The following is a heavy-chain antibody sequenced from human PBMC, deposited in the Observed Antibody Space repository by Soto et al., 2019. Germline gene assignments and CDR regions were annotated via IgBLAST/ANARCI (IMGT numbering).Heavy chain of an antibody. D-gene: IGHD1-1*01. Sequence: GGSLRLSCAVAGFIFDDQYMDWVRQAPGKGLEWIGRIRNKVHSYSTAYAASVRGRFTLSRDDSKNSVYLQMNSLKTEDTAVYYCVRTIHPGTTTYFDYWDQGTLVTVSS. CDR1: GFIFDDQY. CDR2: IRNKVHSYST. CDR3: VRTIHPGTTTYFDY. V-gene: IGHV3-72*01. J-gene: IGHJ4*02.